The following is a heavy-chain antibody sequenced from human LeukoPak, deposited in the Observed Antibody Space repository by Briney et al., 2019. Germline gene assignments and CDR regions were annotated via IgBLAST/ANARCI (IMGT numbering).Heavy chain of an antibody. D-gene: IGHD3-10*01. CDR3: TKEGYYGSGSFPDS. J-gene: IGHJ4*02. CDR2: IRYDGSYK. V-gene: IGHV3-30*02. Sequence: GGSLRLSCAASGFTFSSHGMHWVRQAPGKGLEWVTFIRYDGSYKYYADSVKGRFTISRDNSKNTLYLQMNSLRAEDTAVYYCTKEGYYGSGSFPDSWGQGTLVTVSS. CDR1: GFTFSSHG.